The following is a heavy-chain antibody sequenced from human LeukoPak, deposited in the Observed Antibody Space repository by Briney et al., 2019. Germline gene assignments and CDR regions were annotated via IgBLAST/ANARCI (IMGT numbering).Heavy chain of an antibody. CDR3: ARDNTIGAADYYFDY. V-gene: IGHV3-53*01. CDR2: IYSGGST. Sequence: PGGSLRLSCAASGFTVSSNYMSWVRQAPGKRLEWVSVIYSGGSTYYADSVKGRFTISRDNSKNTLYLQMNSLRAEDTAVYYCARDNTIGAADYYFDYWGQGTLVTVSS. D-gene: IGHD6-13*01. CDR1: GFTVSSNY. J-gene: IGHJ4*02.